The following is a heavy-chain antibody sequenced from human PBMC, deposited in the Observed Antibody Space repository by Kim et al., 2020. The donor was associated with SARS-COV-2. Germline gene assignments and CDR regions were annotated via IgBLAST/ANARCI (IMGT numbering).Heavy chain of an antibody. CDR3: ARDLDGVPHSSSWGFYDYDYGMDV. CDR2: ISGISSTI. Sequence: GGSLRLSCAASGFTFSTYTLNWVRQAPGKGLEWVSSISGISSTIYYADSVKGRFTISRDNAENSLYLQMNSLRAEDTAVYYCARDLDGVPHSSSWGFYDYDYGMDVWGQGITVTVSS. J-gene: IGHJ6*02. V-gene: IGHV3-48*04. D-gene: IGHD6-13*01. CDR1: GFTFSTYT.